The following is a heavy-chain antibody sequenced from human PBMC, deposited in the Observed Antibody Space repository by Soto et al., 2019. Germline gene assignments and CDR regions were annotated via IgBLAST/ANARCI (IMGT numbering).Heavy chain of an antibody. CDR2: ISSTSATI. Sequence: LGGYLRLSCAASGFTFNSYSMNWVRQAPGEGLEWISYISSTSATIYYADSVQGRFTVSRDNARNSLFLQMSGLRDDDTAVYYFARVRSLEEVWFAAWGPVVLLTVA. CDR3: ARVRSLEEVWFAA. CDR1: GFTFNSYS. V-gene: IGHV3-48*02. J-gene: IGHJ5*02. D-gene: IGHD1-26*01.